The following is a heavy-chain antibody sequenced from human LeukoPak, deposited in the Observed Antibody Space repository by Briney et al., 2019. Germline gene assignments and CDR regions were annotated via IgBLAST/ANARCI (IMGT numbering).Heavy chain of an antibody. D-gene: IGHD2-8*01. CDR3: ARVYCTNGVGYNSRGWFDP. J-gene: IGHJ5*02. Sequence: SDTLSLTCTVSGGSISNNLYHWGWLRPPPGKGLAWIGRIYYSGSTYYHPSLKSRVTISVHTSKNQFSLKLSSVTAADTAVYYCARVYCTNGVGYNSRGWFDPWGQGTLVTVSS. CDR2: IYYSGST. CDR1: GGSISNNLYH. V-gene: IGHV4-39*07.